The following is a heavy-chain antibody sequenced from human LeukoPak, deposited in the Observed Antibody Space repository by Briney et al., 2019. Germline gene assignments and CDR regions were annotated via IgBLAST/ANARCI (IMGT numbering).Heavy chain of an antibody. V-gene: IGHV4-34*01. CDR2: INHSGST. D-gene: IGHD3-10*01. J-gene: IGHJ4*02. CDR3: ARNRGITRLFDY. Sequence: SETLSLTCAVYGGSFSGYYWSWIRQPPGKGLESIGEINHSGSTNYNPSLKSRVTISVDTSKNQSSLKLSSVPAADTAVYYCARNRGITRLFDYWGQGTLVTVSS. CDR1: GGSFSGYY.